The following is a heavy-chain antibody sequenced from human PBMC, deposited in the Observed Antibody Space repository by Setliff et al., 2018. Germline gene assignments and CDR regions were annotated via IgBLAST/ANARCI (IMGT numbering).Heavy chain of an antibody. CDR1: GASISSGTYY. CDR3: ARASVVHAIAVGY. J-gene: IGHJ4*02. CDR2: IHYRGTT. D-gene: IGHD2-8*02. Sequence: PSETLSLTCTVSGASISSGTYYWAWIRQPPGKGLEWIGRIHYRGTTYSNAPLASRVTMSVDTSKNQFSLNLTSVTAADTAVYYCARASVVHAIAVGYWGQGTLVTVSS. V-gene: IGHV4-39*01.